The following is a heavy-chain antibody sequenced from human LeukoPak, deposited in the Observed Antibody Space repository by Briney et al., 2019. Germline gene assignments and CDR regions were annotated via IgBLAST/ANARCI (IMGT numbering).Heavy chain of an antibody. D-gene: IGHD3-16*01. CDR3: ARVKGGWFDP. J-gene: IGHJ5*02. Sequence: PSETLSLTCTVSGGSISSYYWSWIRRPPGKGLEWIGYIYYSGSTNYNPSLKSRVTISVDTSKNQFSLKLSSVTAADTAVYYCARVKGGWFDPWGQGTLVTVSS. V-gene: IGHV4-59*01. CDR2: IYYSGST. CDR1: GGSISSYY.